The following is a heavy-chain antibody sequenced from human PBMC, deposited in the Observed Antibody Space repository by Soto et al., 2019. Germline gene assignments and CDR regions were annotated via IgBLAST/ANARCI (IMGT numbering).Heavy chain of an antibody. J-gene: IGHJ6*03. Sequence: ASVKVSCKASGYTFTSYGISWVRQAPGQGLEWMGWISAYNGNTNYAQKLQGRVTMTTDTSTSTACMELRSLRSDDTAVYYCARGSWNYNYYYSMDVWGKGTTVTVSS. D-gene: IGHD6-13*01. CDR3: ARGSWNYNYYYSMDV. CDR2: ISAYNGNT. CDR1: GYTFTSYG. V-gene: IGHV1-18*01.